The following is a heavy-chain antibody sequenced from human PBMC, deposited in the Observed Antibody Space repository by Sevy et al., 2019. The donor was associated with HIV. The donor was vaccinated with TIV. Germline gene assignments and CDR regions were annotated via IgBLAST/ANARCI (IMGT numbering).Heavy chain of an antibody. D-gene: IGHD6-13*01. Sequence: SETLSLTCSVSDDSISSSNYFWGWIRQPPGKGLEWIGSIYYTATTYYNPSLKSRFTLSVDTSKKQFSLKLSSVTAADTAVSYYARHGSWSFYFDYWGQGILVTVSS. J-gene: IGHJ4*02. CDR3: ARHGSWSFYFDY. CDR2: IYYTATT. V-gene: IGHV4-39*01. CDR1: DDSISSSNYF.